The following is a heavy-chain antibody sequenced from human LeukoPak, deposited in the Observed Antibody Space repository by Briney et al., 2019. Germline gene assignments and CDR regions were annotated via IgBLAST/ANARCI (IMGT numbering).Heavy chain of an antibody. CDR3: ARAQPLDH. V-gene: IGHV3-74*01. CDR2: INSDGSST. CDR1: GFSFSSHW. Sequence: QPGGSLRLSCAASGFSFSSHWLHSVRQAPGQGLVWVSRINSDGSSTSYADSVKGRFTISRDNAKNTLYLQMNSLRAEDTAVYYCARAQPLDHRGQGTLVTVSS. J-gene: IGHJ4*02.